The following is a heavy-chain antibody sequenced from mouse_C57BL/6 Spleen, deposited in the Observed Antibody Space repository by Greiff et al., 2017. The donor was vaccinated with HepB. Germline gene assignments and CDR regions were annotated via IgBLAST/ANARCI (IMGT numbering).Heavy chain of an antibody. CDR2: IDPETGGT. CDR3: TRFYGNSFDY. CDR1: GYTFTDYE. Sequence: LQQSGAELVRPGASVTLSCKASGYTFTDYEMHWVKQTPVHGLEWIGAIDPETGGTAYNQKFKGKAILTADKSSSTAYMELRSLTSEDSAVYYCTRFYGNSFDYWGQGTTLTVSS. D-gene: IGHD2-1*01. V-gene: IGHV1-15*01. J-gene: IGHJ2*01.